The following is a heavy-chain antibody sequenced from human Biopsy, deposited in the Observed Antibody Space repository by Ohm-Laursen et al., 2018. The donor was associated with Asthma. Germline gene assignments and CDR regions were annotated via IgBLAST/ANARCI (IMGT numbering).Heavy chain of an antibody. J-gene: IGHJ6*02. CDR3: ARVPHYDILTGFTLRYYYGMDV. Sequence: TLSLTCTVSGGSISSGGYYWSWIRQHPGKGLEWIGYIYYSGSTYYNPSLKSRVTISVDTSKNQFSLKLSSVTAADTAVYYRARVPHYDILTGFTLRYYYGMDVWGQGTTVTVSS. CDR2: IYYSGST. V-gene: IGHV4-31*03. D-gene: IGHD3-9*01. CDR1: GGSISSGGYY.